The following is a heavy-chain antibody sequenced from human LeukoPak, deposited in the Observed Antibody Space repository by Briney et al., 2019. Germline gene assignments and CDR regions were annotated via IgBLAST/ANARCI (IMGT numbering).Heavy chain of an antibody. Sequence: ASVKVSCKASGYTFTSHYMHWVRQAPGQGLEWMGIINPSGGSTSYAQKFQGRVTMTRDMSTSTVYMELSSLRSEDTAVYYCARDLGVGATQGAFDIWGQGTMVTVSS. CDR3: ARDLGVGATQGAFDI. V-gene: IGHV1-46*01. CDR2: INPSGGST. J-gene: IGHJ3*02. D-gene: IGHD1-26*01. CDR1: GYTFTSHY.